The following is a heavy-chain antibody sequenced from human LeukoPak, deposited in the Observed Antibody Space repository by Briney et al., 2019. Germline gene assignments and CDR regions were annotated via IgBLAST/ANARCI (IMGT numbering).Heavy chain of an antibody. J-gene: IGHJ4*02. D-gene: IGHD6-25*01. CDR3: ARESFSGVADY. V-gene: IGHV4-59*01. CDR1: GGSISSYY. CDR2: IYYSGGT. Sequence: PSETLSLTCTVSGGSISSYYWSWIRQPPGKGLEWIGYIYYSGGTNYNPSLESRFTISVDTSKNQFSLKLSSVTAADTAVYYCARESFSGVADYWGQGTLVTVSS.